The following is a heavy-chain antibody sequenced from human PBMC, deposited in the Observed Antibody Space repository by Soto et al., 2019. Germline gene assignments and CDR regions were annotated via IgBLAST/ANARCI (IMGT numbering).Heavy chain of an antibody. CDR3: ASDRFRGTYYLRGVTYFFEE. V-gene: IGHV3-7*03. D-gene: IGHD1-26*01. J-gene: IGHJ4*02. CDR1: GLTFTDYW. CDR2: IKQDESEK. Sequence: GGSLRLSCVTYGLTFTDYWMSWVRQAPGKGLEWVANIKQDESEKNYLDSVKGRFTISRDNAKNSLYLQMNSLRAEDTAVYYCASDRFRGTYYLRGVTYFFEEWGQGAPVTAPQ.